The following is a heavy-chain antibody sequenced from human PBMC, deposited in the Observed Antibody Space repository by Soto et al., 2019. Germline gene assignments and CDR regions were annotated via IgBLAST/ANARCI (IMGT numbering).Heavy chain of an antibody. CDR1: GFTFSSYG. CDR3: AKNPGYYDFWSGYYTGPKLYYYYGMDV. J-gene: IGHJ6*02. CDR2: ISYDGSNK. V-gene: IGHV3-30*18. Sequence: QVQLVESGGGVVHPGRSLRLSCAASGFTFSSYGMHWVRQSPGKGLEGVAVISYDGSNKYYADSVKGRFSISRDNSKNTLYLPINSLRAEDTAVYYCAKNPGYYDFWSGYYTGPKLYYYYGMDVWGQGTTVTVSS. D-gene: IGHD3-3*01.